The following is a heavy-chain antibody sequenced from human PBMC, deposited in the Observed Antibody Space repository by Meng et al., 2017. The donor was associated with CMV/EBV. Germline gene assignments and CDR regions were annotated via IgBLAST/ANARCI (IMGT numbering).Heavy chain of an antibody. V-gene: IGHV1-2*02. Sequence: ASVKVSCKVSGYTLTELSRHWVRQAPGQGLEWMGWINPNSGGTNYAQKFQGRVTMTRDTSISTAYMELSRLRSDDTAVYYCARDILTGYYRDYYYGMDVWGQGTTVTVSS. CDR1: GYTLTELS. D-gene: IGHD3-9*01. J-gene: IGHJ6*02. CDR3: ARDILTGYYRDYYYGMDV. CDR2: INPNSGGT.